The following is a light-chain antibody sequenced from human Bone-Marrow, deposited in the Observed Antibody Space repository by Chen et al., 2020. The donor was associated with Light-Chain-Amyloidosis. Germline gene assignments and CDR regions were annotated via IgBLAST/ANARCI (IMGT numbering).Light chain of an antibody. J-gene: IGKJ1*01. CDR3: QQYASSWT. CDR1: HNVQAS. Sequence: DVQMTQSPATLSASIGDRVIISCRASHNVQASMAWYQQKPGRAPTLLIYAASSLESDVPSRFSGSGSGTEFTLTINYVQSDDFATYYCQQYASSWTFGQGTKVDLK. V-gene: IGKV1-5*03. CDR2: AAS.